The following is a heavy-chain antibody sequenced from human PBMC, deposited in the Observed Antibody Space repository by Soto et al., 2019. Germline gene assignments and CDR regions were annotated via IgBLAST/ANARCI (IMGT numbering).Heavy chain of an antibody. CDR1: GNTFTSYD. Sequence: QVQLVQSGAEVKKPGASVKVSCKASGNTFTSYDINWVRQATGHGHEWMGWINPNSGNTGYAQKCQGRVTMARDTAIRTAYMEVSRLSSDDTAVYYCARGLASGSYYLLDYWGQGTLGSVAS. V-gene: IGHV1-8*01. CDR2: INPNSGNT. D-gene: IGHD3-10*01. CDR3: ARGLASGSYYLLDY. J-gene: IGHJ4*02.